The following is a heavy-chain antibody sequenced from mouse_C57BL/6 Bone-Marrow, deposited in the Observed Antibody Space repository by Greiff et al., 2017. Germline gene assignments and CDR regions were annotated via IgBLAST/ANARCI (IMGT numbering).Heavy chain of an antibody. D-gene: IGHD2-10*01. J-gene: IGHJ4*01. CDR2: IYPRSGNT. CDR1: GYTFTSYG. V-gene: IGHV1-81*01. Sequence: VQLQESGAELARPGASVKLSCKASGYTFTSYGISWVKQRTGQGLEWIGEIYPRSGNTYYNEKFKGKATLTADKSSSTAYMGLRSLTSEDSAVFFCARGAYYQFYYYAMDYWGQGTSVTVSS. CDR3: ARGAYYQFYYYAMDY.